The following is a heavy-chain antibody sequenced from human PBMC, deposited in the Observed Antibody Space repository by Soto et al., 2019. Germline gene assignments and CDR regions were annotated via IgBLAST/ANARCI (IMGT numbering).Heavy chain of an antibody. V-gene: IGHV1-18*04. J-gene: IGHJ4*02. CDR1: GYTFTSYG. D-gene: IGHD1-26*01. CDR3: ARAPVLVGATTADY. CDR2: ISAYNGNT. Sequence: VKVSCKASGYTFTSYGISWVRQAPGQGLEWMGWISAYNGNTNYAQKLQGRVTMTTDTSTSTAYMELRSLRSDDTAVYYCARAPVLVGATTADYWGQGTLVTVSS.